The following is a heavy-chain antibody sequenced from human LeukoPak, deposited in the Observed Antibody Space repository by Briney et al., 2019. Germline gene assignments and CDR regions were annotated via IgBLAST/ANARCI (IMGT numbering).Heavy chain of an antibody. D-gene: IGHD3-22*01. CDR1: GGTSSSYA. V-gene: IGHV1-69*04. Sequence: SSVKVSCKPSGGTSSSYAISWVRQAPGQGLEWMGRIIPILGIANYAKKFQGRVTITADKSTSTAYMELSSLRSEDTAVYYCARSSLDSSGYPFDYWGQGTLVTVSS. CDR3: ARSSLDSSGYPFDY. J-gene: IGHJ4*02. CDR2: IIPILGIA.